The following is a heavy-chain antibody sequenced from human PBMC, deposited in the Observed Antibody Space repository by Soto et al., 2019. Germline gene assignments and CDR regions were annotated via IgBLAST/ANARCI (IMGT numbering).Heavy chain of an antibody. Sequence: QVQLQESGPGLVKPSETLSLTCTVSGGSISSYYWSWIRQPPGKGLEWIGYIYYSGSTNYNPSLKSRVTISVDTSKNQFSLKLSSVTAADTAVYYCAVTVAGDYYYYYGMDVW. CDR1: GGSISSYY. D-gene: IGHD6-19*01. CDR2: IYYSGST. J-gene: IGHJ6*01. V-gene: IGHV4-59*01. CDR3: AVTVAGDYYYYYGMDV.